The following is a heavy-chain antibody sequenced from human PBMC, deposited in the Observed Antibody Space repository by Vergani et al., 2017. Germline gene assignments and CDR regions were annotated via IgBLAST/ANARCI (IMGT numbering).Heavy chain of an antibody. V-gene: IGHV4-61*02. CDR1: GGSISSGSYY. J-gene: IGHJ4*02. CDR2: IYTSGST. D-gene: IGHD3-10*01. CDR3: ARGLLWFGELPGYLDD. Sequence: QVQLQESGPGLVKPSQTLSLTCTVSGGSISSGSYYWSWIRQPAGKGLEWIGRIYTSGSTNYNPSLKSRVTISVDTSKNPFSLKLSSVTAADTGVYYCARGLLWFGELPGYLDDGGEGTLVTVSS.